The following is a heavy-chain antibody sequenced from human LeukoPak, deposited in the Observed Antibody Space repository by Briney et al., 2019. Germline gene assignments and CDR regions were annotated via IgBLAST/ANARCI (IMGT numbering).Heavy chain of an antibody. Sequence: KASETLSLTCAVYGGSFSGYYWSWIRQPPGKGLEWIGEINHSGSTNYNPSLKSRVTISVDTSKNQFSLKPSSVTATDTAVYYCARGVIAAQRLYYYYYYMDVWGKGTTVTVSS. CDR2: INHSGST. CDR1: GGSFSGYY. J-gene: IGHJ6*03. CDR3: ARGVIAAQRLYYYYYYMDV. D-gene: IGHD6-13*01. V-gene: IGHV4-34*01.